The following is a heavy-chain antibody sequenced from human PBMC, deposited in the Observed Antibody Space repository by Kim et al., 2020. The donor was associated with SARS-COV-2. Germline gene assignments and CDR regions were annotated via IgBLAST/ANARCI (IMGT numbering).Heavy chain of an antibody. J-gene: IGHJ6*02. V-gene: IGHV3-23*01. D-gene: IGHD3-10*01. CDR3: AKPSAGSIEYYYYGMDV. Sequence: KGRFTRARDNAKNTLYLQMNSLRAEDTAVYYCAKPSAGSIEYYYYGMDVWGQGTTVTVSS.